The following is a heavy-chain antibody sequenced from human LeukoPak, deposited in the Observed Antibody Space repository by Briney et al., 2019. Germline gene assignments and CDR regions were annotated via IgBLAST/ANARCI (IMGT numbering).Heavy chain of an antibody. CDR3: AKRPGWGSGSYYFDY. CDR1: GFTFSSYA. Sequence: GGSLRLSCAASGFTFSSYAMSWVRQAPRKGLEWVSALYGGGGSTYYADSVKGRFTISRDNSKNTLYLQMNSLRAEDTAVYYCAKRPGWGSGSYYFDYWGQGTLVTVSS. CDR2: LYGGGGST. D-gene: IGHD3-10*01. J-gene: IGHJ4*02. V-gene: IGHV3-23*01.